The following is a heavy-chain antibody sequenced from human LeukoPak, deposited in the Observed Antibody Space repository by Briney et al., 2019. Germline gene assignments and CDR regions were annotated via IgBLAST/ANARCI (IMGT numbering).Heavy chain of an antibody. V-gene: IGHV4-59*08. CDR1: GGSISSYY. J-gene: IGHJ6*02. CDR3: ASGYCSGGSCYSYSHYYYGMDV. CDR2: IYYSGST. D-gene: IGHD2-15*01. Sequence: SETLSLTCTVSGGSISSYYWSWIRQPPGKGLEWVGYIYYSGSTNYNPSLKSRVTISVDTSKSQFSLKLSSVTAADTAVYYCASGYCSGGSCYSYSHYYYGMDVWGQGTTVTVSS.